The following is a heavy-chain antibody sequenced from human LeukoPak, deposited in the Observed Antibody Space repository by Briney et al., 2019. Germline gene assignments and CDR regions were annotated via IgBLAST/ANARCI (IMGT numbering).Heavy chain of an antibody. V-gene: IGHV3-23*01. Sequence: GGSLRLSCAASGFTFSTNAMTWVRQAPGKGLEWVSTISGSGGSTYYADSVKGRFTISRVNSKSTLYLQMNSLRAEDTAIYYCAKDRTVGASYWYFDLWGRGTLVTVSS. D-gene: IGHD1-26*01. CDR2: ISGSGGST. J-gene: IGHJ2*01. CDR1: GFTFSTNA. CDR3: AKDRTVGASYWYFDL.